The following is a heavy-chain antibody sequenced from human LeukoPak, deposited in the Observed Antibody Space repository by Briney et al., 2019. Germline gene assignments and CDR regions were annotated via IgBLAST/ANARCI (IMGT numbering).Heavy chain of an antibody. CDR2: ISSSSTI. J-gene: IGHJ4*02. V-gene: IGHV3-48*01. CDR3: ARVGYSYGYPLPFDY. D-gene: IGHD5-18*01. CDR1: GFTFSSYS. Sequence: GGSLRLSCAASGFTFSSYSMNWVRQAPGKGLEWVSYISSSSTIYYADSVKGRFTISRDNAKNSLYLQMNSLRAEDTAVYYCARVGYSYGYPLPFDYWGQGTLVTVSS.